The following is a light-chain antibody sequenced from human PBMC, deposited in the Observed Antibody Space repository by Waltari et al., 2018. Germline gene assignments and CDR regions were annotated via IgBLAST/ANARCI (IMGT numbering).Light chain of an antibody. V-gene: IGKV1-39*01. CDR3: QQSYTMPMYT. CDR2: AVF. CDR1: QDISNN. J-gene: IGKJ2*01. Sequence: DIQMTQSPSSLSASVGDRVTITCRASQDISNNLNWYQQKPGKAPDLLIFAVFTLQSGVPSRFSVSGSATEFTLTISSLQPEDSATYYCQQSYTMPMYTFGQGTKLEIK.